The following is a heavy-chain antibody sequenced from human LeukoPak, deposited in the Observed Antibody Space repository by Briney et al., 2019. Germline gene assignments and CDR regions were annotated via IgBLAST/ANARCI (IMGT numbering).Heavy chain of an antibody. D-gene: IGHD3-22*01. V-gene: IGHV4-59*11. CDR2: ISDSGNS. CDR3: ARDRSGYSGYYFDS. Sequence: SETLSLTCSVSGGSISSHYWSWIRKPPGKGLEWIGYISDSGNSNYSPSLKTRVTVSLDTSRNQFSLKLTSVTAADTAVYYCARDRSGYSGYYFDSWGQGTLITVSS. CDR1: GGSISSHY. J-gene: IGHJ4*02.